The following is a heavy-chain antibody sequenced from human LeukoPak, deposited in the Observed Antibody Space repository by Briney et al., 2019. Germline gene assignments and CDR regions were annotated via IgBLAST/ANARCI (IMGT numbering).Heavy chain of an antibody. V-gene: IGHV4-59*01. Sequence: ASETLSLTCTVSGGSISSYYWTWIRQLPGKGLEWIGYLDYSGSTKYNPSLKSRVTISVDTSKNQFSLKLSSVTAADTAVYYCARAAKYYLDAFDIWGQGTMVTVSS. D-gene: IGHD3-10*01. CDR3: ARAAKYYLDAFDI. CDR2: LDYSGST. CDR1: GGSISSYY. J-gene: IGHJ3*02.